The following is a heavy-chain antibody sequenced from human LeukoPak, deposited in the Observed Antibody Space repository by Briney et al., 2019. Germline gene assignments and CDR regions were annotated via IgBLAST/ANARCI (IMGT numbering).Heavy chain of an antibody. Sequence: PSETLSLTCTVSGGSISSYYWSWIRQPPGKGLEGIGYIYYSGSTNYNPSLKSRVTISVDTSKNQFSLKLSSVTAADTAVYYCARQRGQQLGNYYYGMDVWGQGTTVTVSS. CDR3: ARQRGQQLGNYYYGMDV. D-gene: IGHD6-13*01. J-gene: IGHJ6*02. CDR2: IYYSGST. V-gene: IGHV4-59*08. CDR1: GGSISSYY.